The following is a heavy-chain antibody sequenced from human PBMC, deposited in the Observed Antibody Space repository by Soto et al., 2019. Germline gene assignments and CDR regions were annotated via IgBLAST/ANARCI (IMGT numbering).Heavy chain of an antibody. CDR2: IKGDGSEK. D-gene: IGHD6-19*01. J-gene: IGHJ4*02. CDR1: GFTFSSNW. CDR3: ARDVGSGWFDY. Sequence: EVQLVESGGGLVQPGGSLRLSCAASGFTFSSNWMSWVRQAPGKGLEWVANIKGDGSEKDHVDSVKGRFTISRDNAKNSLYLQMNSLRVEDTAVYYCARDVGSGWFDYWGQGTLVTVSS. V-gene: IGHV3-7*05.